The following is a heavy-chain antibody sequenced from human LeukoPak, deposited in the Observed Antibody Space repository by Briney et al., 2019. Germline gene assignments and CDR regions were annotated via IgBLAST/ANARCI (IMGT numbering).Heavy chain of an antibody. Sequence: GGSLRLSCAASGFTFSSYAMSWVRQAPGKGLEWVSYISSSGSTIYYADSVKGRFTISRDNAKNSLYLQMNSLRAEDTAVYYCARETPGYYDSSGLDIWGQGTMVTVSS. D-gene: IGHD3-22*01. V-gene: IGHV3-48*04. J-gene: IGHJ3*02. CDR3: ARETPGYYDSSGLDI. CDR2: ISSSGSTI. CDR1: GFTFSSYA.